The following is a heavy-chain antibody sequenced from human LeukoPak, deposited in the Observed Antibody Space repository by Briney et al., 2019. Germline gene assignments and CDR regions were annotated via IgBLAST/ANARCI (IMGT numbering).Heavy chain of an antibody. D-gene: IGHD6-19*01. J-gene: IGHJ1*01. CDR3: ARDHPAVGGSTGYFQH. Sequence: PGGSLRLSCAASGFTFDNAWMSWVRQAPGKGLEWVAVIWYDGSNEYYADSVKGRFTISRDNSKNTLYLQMNSLRAEDTAVYYCARDHPAVGGSTGYFQHWGQGTLVTVSS. V-gene: IGHV3-33*08. CDR2: IWYDGSNE. CDR1: GFTFDNAW.